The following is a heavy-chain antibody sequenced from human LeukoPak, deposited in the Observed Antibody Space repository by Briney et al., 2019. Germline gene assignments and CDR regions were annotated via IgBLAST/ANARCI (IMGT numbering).Heavy chain of an antibody. J-gene: IGHJ6*03. CDR3: ARGYCSSTSCYTICYYMDV. CDR1: GYTFTGYY. Sequence: ASVKVSCKASGYTFTGYYMHWVRQAPGQGLEWMGWINPNSGGTNYAQKFQGRVTMTRDTSISTAYMELSRLRSDDTAVYYCARGYCSSTSCYTICYYMDVWGKGTTVTVSS. D-gene: IGHD2-2*02. CDR2: INPNSGGT. V-gene: IGHV1-2*02.